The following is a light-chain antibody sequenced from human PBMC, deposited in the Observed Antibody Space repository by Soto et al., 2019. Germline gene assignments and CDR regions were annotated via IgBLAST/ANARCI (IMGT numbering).Light chain of an antibody. J-gene: IGKJ4*01. Sequence: DIQLTQSPSTLSASVGDTITITCRASQSINTWLAWYQQRPGKAPKLLIYKASSLEGGVPSRFSGSGSGTEFSLTISSLQPDDFGTYCCQQYDTSPLTFGGGTKVDIK. V-gene: IGKV1-5*03. CDR3: QQYDTSPLT. CDR2: KAS. CDR1: QSINTW.